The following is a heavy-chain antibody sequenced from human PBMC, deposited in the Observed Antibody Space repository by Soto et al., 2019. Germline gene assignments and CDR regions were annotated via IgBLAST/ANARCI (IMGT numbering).Heavy chain of an antibody. CDR2: ISSSSSYI. J-gene: IGHJ6*02. CDR1: GFTFSSYS. V-gene: IGHV3-21*01. Sequence: LRLSCAASGFTFSSYSMNWVRQAPGKGLEWVSSISSSSSYIYYADSVKGRFTISRDNAKNSLYLQMSSLRVEDTAVYYCARSVSADIVIKPAANRYGMDVWGQGTTVTVSS. CDR3: ARSVSADIVIKPAANRYGMDV. D-gene: IGHD2-2*01.